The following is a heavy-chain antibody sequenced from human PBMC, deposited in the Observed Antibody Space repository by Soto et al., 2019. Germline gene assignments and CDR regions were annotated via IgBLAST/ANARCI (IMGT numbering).Heavy chain of an antibody. CDR2: ISYDGSNK. Sequence: QVQLVQSGGGVVQPGRSLRLSCAASGFTFSNYGMHWVRRAPGKGLEWVAVISYDGSNKYYTDSVKGRFTISRDNSKNTLYLQMNSLIAEEDTAVYYCTKGPASRSGWYGWFDFWGQGTQVTVSS. D-gene: IGHD6-19*01. CDR3: TKGPASRSGWYGWFDF. CDR1: GFTFSNYG. V-gene: IGHV3-30*18. J-gene: IGHJ4*02.